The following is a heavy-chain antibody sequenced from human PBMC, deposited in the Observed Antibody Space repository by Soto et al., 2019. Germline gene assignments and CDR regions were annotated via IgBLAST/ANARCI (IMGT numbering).Heavy chain of an antibody. CDR3: AREKLYYYDSSGYPYYFDY. CDR2: ISSSTTI. J-gene: IGHJ4*02. V-gene: IGHV3-48*02. CDR1: GFTFSSYG. Sequence: GGSLRLSCAASGFTFSSYGMNWVRQAPGKGLEWVSYISSSTTIYYADSVKGRFTISRDNAKNSLYLQMNSLRDEDTAVYYCAREKLYYYDSSGYPYYFDYWGQGTLVTVSS. D-gene: IGHD3-22*01.